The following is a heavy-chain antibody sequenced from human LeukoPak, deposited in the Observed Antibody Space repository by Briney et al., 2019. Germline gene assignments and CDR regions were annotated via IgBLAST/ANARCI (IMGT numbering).Heavy chain of an antibody. D-gene: IGHD5-18*01. CDR1: GFTFSNYD. CDR2: IFSTSGVT. J-gene: IGHJ4*02. Sequence: GGSLRLSCAASGFTFSNYDMSWLRQAPGKGLEWLSFIFSTSGVTWYADSVKGRFTISRDNAKNSLSLQMNSLRAEDTAVHYCAKAMPDMAYFDYWGQGTLVTVSS. CDR3: AKAMPDMAYFDY. V-gene: IGHV3-48*01.